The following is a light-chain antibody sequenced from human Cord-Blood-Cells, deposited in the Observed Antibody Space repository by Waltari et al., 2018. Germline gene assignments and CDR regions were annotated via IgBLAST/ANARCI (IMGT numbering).Light chain of an antibody. J-gene: IGLJ3*02. Sequence: SYELTQPSSVSVSPGQTATITCSGIVLAKKYARWFQQKPGQAPVLVIYKDSERPSGIPERFSGSSSGTTVTLTISGAQVEDEADYYCYSAADNNWVFGGGTKLTVL. CDR3: YSAADNNWV. V-gene: IGLV3-27*01. CDR1: VLAKKY. CDR2: KDS.